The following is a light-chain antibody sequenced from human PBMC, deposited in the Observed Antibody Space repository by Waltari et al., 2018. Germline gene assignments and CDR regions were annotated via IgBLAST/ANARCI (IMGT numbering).Light chain of an antibody. CDR2: DNG. CDR3: ATWDDTLSAVV. V-gene: IGLV1-51*01. Sequence: QSVLTQHPSASAAPGQKVSISCSGCSSNIRQNYVSWYQQFPGTTPKLLMYDNGKRPSGIPERFSGSKSGTSANLDITGLQTGDEADYYCATWDDTLSAVVFGGGTKLSVL. J-gene: IGLJ2*01. CDR1: SSNIRQNY.